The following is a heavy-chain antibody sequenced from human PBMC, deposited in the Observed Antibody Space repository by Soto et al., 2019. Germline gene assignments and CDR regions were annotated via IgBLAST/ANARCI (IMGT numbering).Heavy chain of an antibody. CDR3: ARDAGTSGPYSRY. J-gene: IGHJ4*02. CDR1: GYTFTNYY. D-gene: IGHD1-26*01. V-gene: IGHV1-46*01. Sequence: QVQLVQSGAEVKKPGASVKVSCKASGYTFTNYYMHWVRQAPGQGLEWMGMINPSGGGTDYAQKFQGRVTMTRDTSTRTVYMELSSLRSEDTAVYSCARDAGTSGPYSRYWGQGTLVTVSS. CDR2: INPSGGGT.